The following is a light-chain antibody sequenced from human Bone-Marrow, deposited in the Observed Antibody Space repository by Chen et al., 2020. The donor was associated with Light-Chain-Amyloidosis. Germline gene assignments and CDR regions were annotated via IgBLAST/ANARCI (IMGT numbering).Light chain of an antibody. CDR1: SSDVGGYNY. CDR2: DVT. Sequence: SALPQPASVSGSPRQSITISSTGTSSDVGGYNYVSWYQQHPGKAPKLIIYDVTYRPSGVSNRFSGSKSGNTASLTSSGLQAEDEADYYCSSFTRNNALVFGGGTKLTVL. V-gene: IGLV2-14*03. J-gene: IGLJ2*01. CDR3: SSFTRNNALV.